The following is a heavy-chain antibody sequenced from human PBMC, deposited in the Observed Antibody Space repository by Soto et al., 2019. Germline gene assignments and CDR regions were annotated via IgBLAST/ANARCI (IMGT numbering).Heavy chain of an antibody. CDR2: IYSGGST. D-gene: IGHD3-16*02. CDR1: GFTFSSYA. J-gene: IGHJ6*03. Sequence: GGSLRLSCAASGFTFSSYAMSWVRQAPGKGLEWVSVIYSGGSTYYADSVKGRFTISRHNSKNTLYLQMNSLRAEDTAVYYCARERVTTVKPGYYYMDVWGKGTTVTVSS. V-gene: IGHV3-53*04. CDR3: ARERVTTVKPGYYYMDV.